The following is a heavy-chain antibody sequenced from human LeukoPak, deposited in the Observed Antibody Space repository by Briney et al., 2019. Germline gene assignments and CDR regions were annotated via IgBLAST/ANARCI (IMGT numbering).Heavy chain of an antibody. Sequence: GGSLRLSCAASGFTFSSYGMHWVRQAPGKGLEWVAVISYDGSNKYYADSVKGRFTISRDNSKNTLYLQMNSLRAEDTAVYYCAKLVGTAAAGDDYWGQGTLVTVSS. V-gene: IGHV3-30*18. J-gene: IGHJ4*02. CDR1: GFTFSSYG. D-gene: IGHD6-13*01. CDR3: AKLVGTAAAGDDY. CDR2: ISYDGSNK.